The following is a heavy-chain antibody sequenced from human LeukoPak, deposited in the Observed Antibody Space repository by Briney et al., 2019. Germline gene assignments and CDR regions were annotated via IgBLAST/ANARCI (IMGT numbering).Heavy chain of an antibody. CDR3: ARELIADPYYYYYYYMDV. J-gene: IGHJ6*03. V-gene: IGHV4-59*10. CDR2: IYTSGST. Sequence: SETLSLTCAVYGGSFSGYYWSWIRQPPGKGLEWIGRIYTSGSTNYNPSLKSRVTMSVDTSKNQFPLKMSSVTAADTAVYYCARELIADPYYYYYYYMDVWGKGTTVTVSS. CDR1: GGSFSGYY. D-gene: IGHD6-13*01.